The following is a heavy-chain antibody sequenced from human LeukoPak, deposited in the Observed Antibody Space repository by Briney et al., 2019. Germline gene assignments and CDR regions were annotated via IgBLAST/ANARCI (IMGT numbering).Heavy chain of an antibody. D-gene: IGHD3-3*01. CDR2: MNPNSGNT. J-gene: IGHJ6*03. CDR3: ARGFFGVVTYYYYYMDV. V-gene: IGHV1-8*03. CDR1: GYTFTSYD. Sequence: RASVKVSCKASGYTFTSYDINWVRQATGQGLEWMGWMNPNSGNTGYAQKFQGRVTITRNTSISTAYMVLSSLRSEDTAVYYCARGFFGVVTYYYYYMDVWGKGTTVTVSS.